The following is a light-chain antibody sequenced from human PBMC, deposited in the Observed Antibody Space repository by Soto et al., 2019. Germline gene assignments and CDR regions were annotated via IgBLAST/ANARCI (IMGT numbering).Light chain of an antibody. CDR2: EVS. CDR1: SSDIGDYNF. CDR3: SSFTSSTTRV. Sequence: QSVLTQHASMSGSPVQSITISCTGTSSDIGDYNFVSWYQQYPGKVPKLLIYEVSNRPSGVSSRFSGSKSVNTASLTISALRAEDEADYYCSSFTSSTTRVFGTGTKLTVL. J-gene: IGLJ1*01. V-gene: IGLV2-14*01.